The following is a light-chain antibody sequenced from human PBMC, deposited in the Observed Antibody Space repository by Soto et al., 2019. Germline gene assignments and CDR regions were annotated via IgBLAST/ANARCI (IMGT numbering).Light chain of an antibody. CDR3: QRPYTTPRT. V-gene: IGKV1-39*01. J-gene: IGKJ1*01. CDR2: AAS. CDR1: QSISSY. Sequence: DIQMTQSPSSLSASIGDRVTITCRASQSISSYLNWYQQKQGKAPKLLIYAASTFQSGVPSGFSGSGDETDFTLTISSLQPEDFATDYCQRPYTTPRTFGQGTNVEFK.